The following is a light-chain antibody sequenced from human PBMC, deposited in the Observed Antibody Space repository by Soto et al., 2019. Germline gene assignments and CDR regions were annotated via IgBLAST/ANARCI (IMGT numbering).Light chain of an antibody. CDR2: EVS. V-gene: IGLV2-14*01. J-gene: IGLJ2*01. CDR3: SSYTTSSTRV. Sequence: QSALTQPASVSGSPGQSITISCTGTSSDVGGYHSVSWYQQHPGIAPXLMIYEVSNRPSGVSNRFSGSXXXXXXSLTISGLQAEDEADYYCSSYTTSSTRVFGGGTKLTVL. CDR1: SSDVGGYHS.